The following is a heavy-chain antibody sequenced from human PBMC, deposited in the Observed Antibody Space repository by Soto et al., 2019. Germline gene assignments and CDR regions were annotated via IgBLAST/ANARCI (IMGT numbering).Heavy chain of an antibody. V-gene: IGHV1-69*13. CDR3: ARGGRPLGKPYYLDY. CDR2: IIPIFGTA. D-gene: IGHD2-15*01. CDR1: GGPFRIYA. Sequence: GASVKVSCKASGGPFRIYAISWVRQAPGQGLEWMGGIIPIFGTANYAQKFPGRVPITSDESTSTAQRELTSRRSENTAVYYCARGGRPLGKPYYLDYGGRGTLVPVSS. J-gene: IGHJ4*02.